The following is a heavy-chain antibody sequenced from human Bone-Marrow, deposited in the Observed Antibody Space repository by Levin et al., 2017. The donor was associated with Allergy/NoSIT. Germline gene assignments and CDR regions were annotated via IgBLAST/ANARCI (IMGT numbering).Heavy chain of an antibody. V-gene: IGHV3-11*01. CDR3: ARDRVSSSYYDRHYYSYLGIDV. J-gene: IGHJ6*02. CDR2: ISSSGSHI. CDR1: GFTFSDYY. D-gene: IGHD6-13*01. Sequence: KSGGSLRLSCAASGFTFSDYYMSWIRQAPGKGLQWVSYISSSGSHIDSADSVKGRFTISRDNARNSLFLQMNSLKPEDTAVYYCARDRVSSSYYDRHYYSYLGIDVWGQGTTVTVSS.